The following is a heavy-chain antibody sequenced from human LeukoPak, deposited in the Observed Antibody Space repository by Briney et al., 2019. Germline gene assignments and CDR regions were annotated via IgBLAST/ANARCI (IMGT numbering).Heavy chain of an antibody. V-gene: IGHV3-66*01. Sequence: GGSLRLSCAASGFTFSSNYMTWVRQAPGKGLEWVSVIYSGGSTYYQDSVKGSFTISRDNSKNTLYLQMKSLRAEDTAVYYWGRETTMLRGVLDYWGQGSLVTVSS. CDR2: IYSGGST. J-gene: IGHJ4*02. CDR3: GRETTMLRGVLDY. D-gene: IGHD3-10*01. CDR1: GFTFSSNY.